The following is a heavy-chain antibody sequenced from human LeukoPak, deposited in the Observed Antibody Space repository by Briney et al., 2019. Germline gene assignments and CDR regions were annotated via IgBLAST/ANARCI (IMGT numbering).Heavy chain of an antibody. CDR1: GFAFRNAW. J-gene: IGHJ4*02. V-gene: IGHV3-15*01. CDR2: IKRKTDGGTT. CDR3: TRTSGYSGYDFDY. D-gene: IGHD5-12*01. Sequence: GGSLRLSYAASGFAFRNAWMRWVRQALGKGLEWVGRIKRKTDGGTTDYAAPVKGRFTISRDDSKNPLYLQMNSLKTEDTAVYYCTRTSGYSGYDFDYWGQGTLVTVSS.